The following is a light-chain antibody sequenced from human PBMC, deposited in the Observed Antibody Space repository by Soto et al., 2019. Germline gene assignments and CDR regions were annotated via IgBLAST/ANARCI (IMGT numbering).Light chain of an antibody. Sequence: QSALTQPASVSGSPGQSITISCTGTSSDVGGSGLVSWYQFHPGKAPKLLIFEGFKRPSGVSHRFSGSKSGSTASLTISGLQAEDEADYYCCSYAGRSTWDVVFGGGTKLTVL. J-gene: IGLJ2*01. CDR2: EGF. CDR1: SSDVGGSGL. CDR3: CSYAGRSTWDVV. V-gene: IGLV2-23*01.